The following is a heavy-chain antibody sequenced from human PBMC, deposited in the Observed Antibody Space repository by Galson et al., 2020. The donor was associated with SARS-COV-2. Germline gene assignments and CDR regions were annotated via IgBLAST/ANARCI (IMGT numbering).Heavy chain of an antibody. D-gene: IGHD1-7*01. V-gene: IGHV3-21*01. CDR2: ISSSSSYI. Sequence: GGSLRLSCAASGFTFSSYSMNWVRQAPGKGLEWVSSISSSSSYIYYADSVKGRFTISRDNAKNSLYLQMNSLRAEDTAVYYCARDQTISLAPFDYWGQGTLVTVSS. CDR1: GFTFSSYS. CDR3: ARDQTISLAPFDY. J-gene: IGHJ4*02.